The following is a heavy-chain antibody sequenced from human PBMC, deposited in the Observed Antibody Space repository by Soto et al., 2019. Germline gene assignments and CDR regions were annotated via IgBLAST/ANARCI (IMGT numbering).Heavy chain of an antibody. D-gene: IGHD2-15*01. V-gene: IGHV5-51*01. CDR2: VYPRDSDT. Sequence: GESLKISCKASGYIFIDYWIGWVRQMPGKGLEWMGIVYPRDSDTSYSPSFQGQVTISADRSTGTAFLQWRSLKASDTALYYCARPPLPGYSIHFNSWGQGTLVTVSS. CDR1: GYIFIDYW. J-gene: IGHJ4*02. CDR3: ARPPLPGYSIHFNS.